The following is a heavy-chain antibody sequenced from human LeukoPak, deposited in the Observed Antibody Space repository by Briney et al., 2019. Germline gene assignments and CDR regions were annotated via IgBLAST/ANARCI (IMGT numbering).Heavy chain of an antibody. D-gene: IGHD3-9*01. CDR1: GFTFSRYE. Sequence: GGSLRLSCAASGFTFSRYEMNWVRQAPGKGLDWVSYISSSGSSTYYADSVKGRFTISRDNAKNSLYLQMNGLRAEDTAVYYCARVSLSFDILTGYYTGDYYMDVWGKGTTVTVSS. J-gene: IGHJ6*03. CDR2: ISSSGSST. CDR3: ARVSLSFDILTGYYTGDYYMDV. V-gene: IGHV3-48*03.